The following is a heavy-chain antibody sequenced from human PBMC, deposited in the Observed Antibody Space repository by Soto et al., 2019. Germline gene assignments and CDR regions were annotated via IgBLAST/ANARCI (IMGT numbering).Heavy chain of an antibody. V-gene: IGHV3-23*01. CDR3: AKNDWSVYPLGGF. J-gene: IGHJ1*01. CDR2: SSGGGAPT. CDR1: GFSISSSA. D-gene: IGHD3-3*01. Sequence: EVQLLESGGGLVQPGGSLRLSCTVSGFSISSSAFSWVRQTPGKGLEWVSASSGGGAPTHYADSVKGRFTISRDNSKNTLYLQINSLRAEDTAVYYCAKNDWSVYPLGGFWGRGTLVSVSS.